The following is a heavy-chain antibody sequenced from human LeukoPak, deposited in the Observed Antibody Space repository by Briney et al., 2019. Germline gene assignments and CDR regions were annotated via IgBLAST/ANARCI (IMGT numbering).Heavy chain of an antibody. CDR3: ARDRVEMESVGWYLAV. CDR2: MNPKRGTT. Sequence: ASVKVSCKASGYSFTAYPIHWVRQAPGQGLEWMGWMNPKRGTTNYAQNFQGRVTMTRDTSISTAYLELNSLRSDDTAIYFCARDRVEMESVGWYLAVWGRGTLVTVSS. CDR1: GYSFTAYP. D-gene: IGHD5-24*01. V-gene: IGHV1-2*02. J-gene: IGHJ2*01.